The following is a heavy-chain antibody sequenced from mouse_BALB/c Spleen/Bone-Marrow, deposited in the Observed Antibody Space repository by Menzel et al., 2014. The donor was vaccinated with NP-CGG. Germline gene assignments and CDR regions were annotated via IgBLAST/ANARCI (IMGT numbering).Heavy chain of an antibody. Sequence: VQGVESGAELAKPGASVKMSCKASGFPFTTYWMHWFKQRPGQGLEWIGYIDPSTGHTEYNQNFKDKATLTADKSSSTAYMQLSSLTSEDSAVHYCARPYRYDKEFAYWGQGTLVTVSA. D-gene: IGHD2-14*01. CDR1: GFPFTTYW. V-gene: IGHV1-7*01. J-gene: IGHJ3*01. CDR3: ARPYRYDKEFAY. CDR2: IDPSTGHT.